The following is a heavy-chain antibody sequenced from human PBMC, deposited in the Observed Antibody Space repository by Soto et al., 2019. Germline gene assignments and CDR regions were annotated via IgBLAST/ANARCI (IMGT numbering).Heavy chain of an antibody. CDR2: ITAYGDST. CDR1: GFTFSNYA. J-gene: IGHJ5*02. V-gene: IGHV3-23*01. CDR3: AKDPLWYASDWYHPPGFDP. D-gene: IGHD6-19*01. Sequence: EVQLLESGGGFVQPVGSLRLSCAASGFTFSNYAMSWVRQAPGKGLEWVSAITAYGDSTHYADSVKGRFTISRDSPKKTLYLQMESLRAEATAVYYCAKDPLWYASDWYHPPGFDPWGQGTLVTVSS.